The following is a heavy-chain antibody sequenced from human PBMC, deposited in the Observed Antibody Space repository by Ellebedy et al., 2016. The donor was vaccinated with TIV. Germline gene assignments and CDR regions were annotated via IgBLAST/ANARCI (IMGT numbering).Heavy chain of an antibody. CDR2: ISHTGNT. CDR3: ASIGDRSYYYGMDV. D-gene: IGHD4-17*01. Sequence: SETLSLTXTLSGGSLSSASGSVSSSTFYWGLIRQPPGKGLEWIASISHTGNTYYNPSLKSRVTISVDTSKNQFSLKLSSVTAADTAVYYCASIGDRSYYYGMDVWGQGTTVTVSS. CDR1: GGSLSSASGSVSSSTFY. J-gene: IGHJ6*02. V-gene: IGHV4-39*01.